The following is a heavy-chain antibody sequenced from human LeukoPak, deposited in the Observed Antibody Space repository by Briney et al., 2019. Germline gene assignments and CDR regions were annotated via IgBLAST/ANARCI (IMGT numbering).Heavy chain of an antibody. CDR3: LAYYYDSSGYLIPTYYFDY. Sequence: PGGSLRLSCAASGFTFSNAWMSWVRQAPGKGLEWVGRIKSKTDGWTTDYAAPGKGRFTISRDDSKNTLYRQMNSLKTEDTAVYYCLAYYYDSSGYLIPTYYFDYWGQGTLVTVSS. V-gene: IGHV3-15*01. CDR2: IKSKTDGWTT. J-gene: IGHJ4*02. D-gene: IGHD3-22*01. CDR1: GFTFSNAW.